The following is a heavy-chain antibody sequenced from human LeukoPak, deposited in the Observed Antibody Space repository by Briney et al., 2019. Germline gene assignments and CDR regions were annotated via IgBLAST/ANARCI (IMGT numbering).Heavy chain of an antibody. CDR3: AKDGFRQLARGYFDP. CDR2: ISWNSGSI. V-gene: IGHV3-9*03. D-gene: IGHD6-6*01. J-gene: IGHJ2*01. CDR1: GFTFDDYA. Sequence: GGSLRLSCAASGFTFDDYAMHWVRQAPGKGLEWVSGISWNSGSIGYADSVKGRFTISRDNAKNSLYLQMNSLRAEDMALYYCAKDGFRQLARGYFDPWGRGTLVTVSS.